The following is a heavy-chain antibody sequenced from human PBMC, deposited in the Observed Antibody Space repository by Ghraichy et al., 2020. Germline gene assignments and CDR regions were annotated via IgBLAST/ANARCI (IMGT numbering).Heavy chain of an antibody. V-gene: IGHV3-23*01. CDR3: AKATSWGYDFWSGYYGWVWYYFDY. J-gene: IGHJ4*02. CDR1: GFTFSSYA. D-gene: IGHD3-3*01. CDR2: ISGSGGST. Sequence: GGSLRLSCAASGFTFSSYAMSWVRQAPGKGLEWVSAISGSGGSTYYADSVKGRFTISRDNSKNTLYLQMNSLRAEDTAVYYCAKATSWGYDFWSGYYGWVWYYFDYWGQGTLVTVSS.